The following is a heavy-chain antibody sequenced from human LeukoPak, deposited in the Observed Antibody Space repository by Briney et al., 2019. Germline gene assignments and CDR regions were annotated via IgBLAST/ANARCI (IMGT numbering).Heavy chain of an antibody. D-gene: IGHD3-10*01. Sequence: PSETLSLTCAVYGGSFSGYYWSWIRQPPGKGLEWIGEINHSGSTNYNPSLKSRVTISVDTSKNQFSLKLSSVTAADTAVYYCAIFNLPRYCYGSGSYRYYFDYWGQGTLVTVSS. CDR2: INHSGST. CDR1: GGSFSGYY. CDR3: AIFNLPRYCYGSGSYRYYFDY. J-gene: IGHJ4*02. V-gene: IGHV4-34*01.